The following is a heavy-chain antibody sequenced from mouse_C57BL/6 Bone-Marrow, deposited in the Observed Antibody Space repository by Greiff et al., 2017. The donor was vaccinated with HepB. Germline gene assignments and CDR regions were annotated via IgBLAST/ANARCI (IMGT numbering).Heavy chain of an antibody. Sequence: QVQLQQPGAELVRPGTSVKLSCKASGYTFTSYWMHWVKQRPGQGLEWIGVIDPSDSYTNYNQKFKGKATLTVDTSSSTAYMQLSSLTSEDSAVYSCVTPLYYGNYFAYWGQGTTLTVSS. V-gene: IGHV1-59*01. CDR1: GYTFTSYW. CDR3: VTPLYYGNYFAY. CDR2: IDPSDSYT. D-gene: IGHD1-1*01. J-gene: IGHJ2*01.